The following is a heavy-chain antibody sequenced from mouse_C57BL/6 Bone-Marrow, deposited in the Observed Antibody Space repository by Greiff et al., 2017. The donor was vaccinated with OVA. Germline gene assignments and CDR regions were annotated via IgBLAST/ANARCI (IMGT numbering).Heavy chain of an antibody. J-gene: IGHJ1*03. V-gene: IGHV1-64*01. Sequence: QVQLQQPGAELVKPGASVKLSCKASGYTFTSYWMHWVKQRPGQGLEWIGMIHPNSGSTNYNEKFKSKATLTVDKSSSTASMQLSSLTSEDSAVYYCAHYYGSTYWYVDVWGTGTTVTVSS. CDR1: GYTFTSYW. CDR3: AHYYGSTYWYVDV. D-gene: IGHD1-1*01. CDR2: IHPNSGST.